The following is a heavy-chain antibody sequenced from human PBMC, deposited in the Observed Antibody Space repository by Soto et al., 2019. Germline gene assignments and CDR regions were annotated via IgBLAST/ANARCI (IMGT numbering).Heavy chain of an antibody. V-gene: IGHV4-30-4*01. CDR3: ARAPSYDWLASNWFDP. D-gene: IGHD5-12*01. CDR2: IYYSGST. J-gene: IGHJ5*02. CDR1: GGSISSGDYY. Sequence: PSETLSLTCTVSGGSISSGDYYWSWIRQPPGKGLEWIGYIYYSGSTYYNPSLKSRVTISVDTSKNQFSLKLSSVTAADTAVYYCARAPSYDWLASNWFDPWGQGTLVPVSS.